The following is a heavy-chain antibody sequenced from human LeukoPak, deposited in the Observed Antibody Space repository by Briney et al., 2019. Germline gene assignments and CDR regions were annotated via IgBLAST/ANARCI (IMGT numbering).Heavy chain of an antibody. D-gene: IGHD1-26*01. CDR2: FHDSEST. CDR1: GGSISSSSYY. V-gene: IGHV4-61*05. Sequence: SETLSLTCTVSGGSISSSSYYWGWIRPPPGKGLEWIGFFHDSESTNYNPSLKSRVSISLDTSKNQVSLWLSSVTAADTAMYYCARGDASGRPGIGFDFWGQGTLVTVSS. J-gene: IGHJ4*02. CDR3: ARGDASGRPGIGFDF.